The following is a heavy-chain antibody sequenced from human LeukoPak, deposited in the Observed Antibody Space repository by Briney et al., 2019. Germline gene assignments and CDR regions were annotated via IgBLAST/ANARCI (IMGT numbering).Heavy chain of an antibody. V-gene: IGHV3-74*01. CDR2: INSDGSST. CDR3: ARFNIDY. J-gene: IGHJ4*02. D-gene: IGHD2/OR15-2a*01. Sequence: GGSRKLSGAPSEFTVSSYWRHWALQAEWRWLVWVSRINSDGSSTSYADSVKGRFTISRDHAKTTLYLQMNSLRAEDTAVYYCARFNIDYWGQGTLVTVSS. CDR1: EFTVSSYW.